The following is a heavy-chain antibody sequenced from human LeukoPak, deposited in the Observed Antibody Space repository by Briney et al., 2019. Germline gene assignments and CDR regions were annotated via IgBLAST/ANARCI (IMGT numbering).Heavy chain of an antibody. Sequence: SETLSLTCSVSGGSISSYYWSWIRQSPGKGLEWIGAIYSSGDTFYNPSLKSRVTISVDSSKNQFSLKLSSVTAADTAVYFCARKGGILDAFDIWGQGTMLTVSS. V-gene: IGHV4-59*08. J-gene: IGHJ3*02. D-gene: IGHD6-13*01. CDR3: ARKGGILDAFDI. CDR1: GGSISSYY. CDR2: IYSSGDT.